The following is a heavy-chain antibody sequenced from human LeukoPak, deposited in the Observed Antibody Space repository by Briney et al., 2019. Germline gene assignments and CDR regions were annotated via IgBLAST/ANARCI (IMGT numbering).Heavy chain of an antibody. Sequence: GGSLRLSCAASGFTFSDYYMSWIRQAPGKGLEWVSYISSSGSTIYYADSVKGRFTISRDNAKNSLYLQMNSLRAEDTAVYYCARDPGVGAHAAYYYGMDVWGQGTTVTVSS. V-gene: IGHV3-11*01. CDR2: ISSSGSTI. D-gene: IGHD1-26*01. CDR1: GFTFSDYY. J-gene: IGHJ6*02. CDR3: ARDPGVGAHAAYYYGMDV.